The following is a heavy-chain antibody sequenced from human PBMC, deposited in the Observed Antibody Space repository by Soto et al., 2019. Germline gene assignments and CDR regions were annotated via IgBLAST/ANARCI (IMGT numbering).Heavy chain of an antibody. CDR1: GGSISSSSYY. D-gene: IGHD6-19*01. V-gene: IGHV4-39*01. Sequence: NPSETLSLTCTVSGGSISSSSYYWGWIRQPPGKGLEWIGSIYYSGSTYYNPSLKSRVTISVDTSKNQFSLKLSSVTAADTAVYYCARHRLPAVAGGGGFDYWGQGTLVTVSS. CDR3: ARHRLPAVAGGGGFDY. CDR2: IYYSGST. J-gene: IGHJ4*02.